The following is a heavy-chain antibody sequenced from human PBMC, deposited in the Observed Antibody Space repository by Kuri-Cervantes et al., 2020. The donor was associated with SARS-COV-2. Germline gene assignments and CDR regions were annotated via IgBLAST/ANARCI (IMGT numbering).Heavy chain of an antibody. CDR1: GGSISSSSYY. V-gene: IGHV4-61*01. J-gene: IGHJ4*02. D-gene: IGHD3/OR15-3a*01. CDR3: ARGFWTGFLFDS. Sequence: GSLRLSCTVSGGSISSSSYYWSWLRQSPGKGLEWIGYIYYGGSTTYNPALKSRVTISIDMTNNQFFLNLKGASAADTAVYYCARGFWTGFLFDSWGQGSLVTVSS. CDR2: IYYGGST.